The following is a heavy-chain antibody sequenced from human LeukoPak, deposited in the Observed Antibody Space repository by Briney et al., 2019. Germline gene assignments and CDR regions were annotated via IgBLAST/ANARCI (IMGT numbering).Heavy chain of an antibody. CDR1: GFTFGKYW. V-gene: IGHV3-7*03. J-gene: IGHJ4*02. Sequence: GGSLRLSCVASGFTFGKYWMSWVRQAPGKGLEWVANIKLDGSEKNYVDSVKGRFTISRDNTKNSLYLQMNSLRAEDTAVYYCAKVGYWGQGTLVTVSS. CDR3: AKVGY. CDR2: IKLDGSEK.